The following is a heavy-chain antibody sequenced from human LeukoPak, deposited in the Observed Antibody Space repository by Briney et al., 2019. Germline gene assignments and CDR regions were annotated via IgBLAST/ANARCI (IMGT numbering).Heavy chain of an antibody. Sequence: GGSLRLSCAASGFTFDDYAMHWVRQAPGKGLEWVSGISWNSGRIGYADSVKGRFTISRDNAKNSLYLQMNSLRAEDTAVYYCARDFRFLEDYWGQGTLVTVSS. CDR3: ARDFRFLEDY. CDR1: GFTFDDYA. CDR2: ISWNSGRI. J-gene: IGHJ4*02. D-gene: IGHD3-3*01. V-gene: IGHV3-9*01.